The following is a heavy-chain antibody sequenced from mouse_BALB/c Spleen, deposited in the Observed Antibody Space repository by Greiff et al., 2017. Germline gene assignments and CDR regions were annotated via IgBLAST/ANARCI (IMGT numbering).Heavy chain of an antibody. CDR2: IYPGGGYT. Sequence: VQLQQSGAELVRPGTSVKISCKASGYTFTNYWLGWVKQRPGHGLEWIGDIYPGGGYTNYNEKFKGKATLTADTSSSTAYMQLSSLTSEDSAVYFCARSPYGLYAMDYWGQGTSVTVSS. J-gene: IGHJ4*01. CDR1: GYTFTNYW. CDR3: ARSPYGLYAMDY. D-gene: IGHD1-2*01. V-gene: IGHV1-63*02.